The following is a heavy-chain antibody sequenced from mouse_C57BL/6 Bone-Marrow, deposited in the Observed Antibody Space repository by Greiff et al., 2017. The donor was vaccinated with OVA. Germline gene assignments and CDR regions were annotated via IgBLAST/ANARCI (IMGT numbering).Heavy chain of an antibody. J-gene: IGHJ1*03. Sequence: QVQLQQSGAELARPGASVKMSCKASGYTFTSYTMHWVKQRPGQGLEWIGYINPSSGYTKYNQKFKDKATLTADKSSSTAYMQLSSLTSEDSAVYYCARCGDGGYFDVWGTGTTVTVSS. CDR3: ARCGDGGYFDV. V-gene: IGHV1-4*01. D-gene: IGHD1-1*01. CDR2: INPSSGYT. CDR1: GYTFTSYT.